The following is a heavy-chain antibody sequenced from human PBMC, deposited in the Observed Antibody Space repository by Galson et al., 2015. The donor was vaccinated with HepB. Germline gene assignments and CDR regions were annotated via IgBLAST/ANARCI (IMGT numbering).Heavy chain of an antibody. Sequence: SLRLSCAAFGFTVSSNYMSWVRQAPGKGLEWVSIIYSGTSTYYADSVRGRFTISRHNFKNTLYLQINSLRAEDTAVYYCARGPRYYYDSSGPGYFDYWGQGTLVTVSS. J-gene: IGHJ4*02. CDR1: GFTVSSNY. V-gene: IGHV3-53*04. CDR3: ARGPRYYYDSSGPGYFDY. D-gene: IGHD3-22*01. CDR2: IYSGTST.